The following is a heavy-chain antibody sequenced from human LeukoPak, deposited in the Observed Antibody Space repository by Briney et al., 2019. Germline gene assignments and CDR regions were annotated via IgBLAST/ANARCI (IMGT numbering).Heavy chain of an antibody. CDR1: GFTFSSYS. Sequence: GGSLRLSCAASGFTFSSYSMNWVRQAPGKGLEWVSYISSSGSTIYYAESVKGRFTISRDNAKNSLYLQMNSLRVEDTAVYYCARNPRYYYGSGTSGAEGYWGQGTLVTVSS. CDR2: ISSSGSTI. V-gene: IGHV3-48*01. J-gene: IGHJ4*02. CDR3: ARNPRYYYGSGTSGAEGY. D-gene: IGHD3-10*01.